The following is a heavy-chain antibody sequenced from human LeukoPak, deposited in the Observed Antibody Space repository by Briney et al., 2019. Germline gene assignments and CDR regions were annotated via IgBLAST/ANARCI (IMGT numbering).Heavy chain of an antibody. D-gene: IGHD3-9*01. CDR1: GFTFSSYS. Sequence: PGGSLRLSCAASGFTFSSYSMNWVRQAPGKGLEWVSSISSSSSYIYYADSVKGRFTISRDNAKNSLYLQMNSMRAEDTAVYYCAREVGYYDILPGYYKYRFDSWVQGTLVAVSS. J-gene: IGHJ5*01. CDR2: ISSSSSYI. V-gene: IGHV3-21*01. CDR3: AREVGYYDILPGYYKYRFDS.